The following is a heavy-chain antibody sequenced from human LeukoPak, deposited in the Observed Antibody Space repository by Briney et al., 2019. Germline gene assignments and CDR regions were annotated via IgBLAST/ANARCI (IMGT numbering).Heavy chain of an antibody. D-gene: IGHD4-17*01. CDR3: ASNGDLDSALDY. Sequence: GRSLRLSCAASGFTFSSYAMHWVRQAPGKGLEWVAVISYDGSNKYYADSVKGRFTISRDNSKNTLYLQMNSLRAEDTAVYYCASNGDLDSALDYWGQGTLVTVSS. CDR1: GFTFSSYA. V-gene: IGHV3-30-3*01. CDR2: ISYDGSNK. J-gene: IGHJ4*02.